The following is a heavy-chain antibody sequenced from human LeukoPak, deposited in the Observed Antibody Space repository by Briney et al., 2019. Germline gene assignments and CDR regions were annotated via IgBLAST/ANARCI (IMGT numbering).Heavy chain of an antibody. Sequence: PSETLSLTCTVSGGSINSYSWSCIRQPPGKGLECIGYIHYTGSTNYNPSLKSRVTISVDTSKSQFSLKLSSVTAADTAIYYWARGGYYGSGNDFRFDPWGQGTLVTVSS. CDR2: IHYTGST. J-gene: IGHJ5*02. CDR3: ARGGYYGSGNDFRFDP. D-gene: IGHD3-10*01. CDR1: GGSINSYS. V-gene: IGHV4-59*01.